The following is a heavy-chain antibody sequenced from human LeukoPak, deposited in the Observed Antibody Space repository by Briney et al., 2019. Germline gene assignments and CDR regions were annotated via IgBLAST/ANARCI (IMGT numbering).Heavy chain of an antibody. CDR1: GSSITSDFF. CDR2: IYHSWGI. J-gene: IGHJ4*02. Sequence: PSETLSLTCAVSGSSITSDFFWGWIRQPPGKGLEWIATIYHSWGIYFNPSLKSRVTISLDASKNQLSLKLTSLTAADTVIYYCARNVTAGFFDYWGQGILVTVSS. V-gene: IGHV4-38-2*01. CDR3: ARNVTAGFFDY. D-gene: IGHD1-1*01.